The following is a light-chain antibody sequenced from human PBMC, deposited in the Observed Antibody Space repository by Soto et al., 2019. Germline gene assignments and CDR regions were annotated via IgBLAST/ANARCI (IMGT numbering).Light chain of an antibody. CDR1: QSFRGL. CDR2: DAY. CDR3: QQRHMWPIT. Sequence: EVVLTQSPVTLSLSPGERATLSCRASQSFRGLLAWYQQKPGQAPRLIIYDAYNRATGIPPRFSGSGSGTDFTLTISSLEPEDSAVYYCQQRHMWPITFGQGTGLEIK. V-gene: IGKV3-11*01. J-gene: IGKJ5*01.